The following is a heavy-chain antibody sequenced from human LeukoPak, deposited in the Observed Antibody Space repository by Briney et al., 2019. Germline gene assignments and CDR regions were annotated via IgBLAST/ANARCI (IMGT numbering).Heavy chain of an antibody. Sequence: ASVKVSCKASGYTFTGYYMHWVRQAPGQGLEWMGWISAYNGNTNYAQKLQGRVTMTADTSTSTAYMELRSLRSDDTAVYYCARDRRSGYSYGSFDYWGQGILVTVSS. V-gene: IGHV1-18*04. J-gene: IGHJ4*02. D-gene: IGHD5-18*01. CDR2: ISAYNGNT. CDR3: ARDRRSGYSYGSFDY. CDR1: GYTFTGYY.